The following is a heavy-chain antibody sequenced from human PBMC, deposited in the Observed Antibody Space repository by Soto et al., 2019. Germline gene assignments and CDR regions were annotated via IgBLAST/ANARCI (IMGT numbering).Heavy chain of an antibody. J-gene: IGHJ4*02. CDR1: GYTFSAYY. CDR2: INPKSGGT. Sequence: QVQLVQSGAEVKKPGASIKVSCKASGYTFSAYYIHWVRQAPGQGLEWMGWINPKSGGTNNAQKFSGRVTIASEPAISTASMELGRLTTYDPAVDFWARDCYGGPSGKILYYWGQGNLVTVSS. V-gene: IGHV1-2*02. CDR3: ARDCYGGPSGKILYY. D-gene: IGHD4-17*01.